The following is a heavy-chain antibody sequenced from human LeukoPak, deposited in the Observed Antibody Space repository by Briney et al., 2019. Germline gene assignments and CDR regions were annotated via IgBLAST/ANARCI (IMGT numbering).Heavy chain of an antibody. CDR2: IRGDSSLT. CDR1: GFAFSSDA. D-gene: IGHD6-13*01. J-gene: IGHJ4*02. CDR3: AKGRFSSSTFDY. Sequence: GSLRLSCAGSGFAFSSDAMSWVRQAPGRGLEFVSLIRGDSSLTEYADSVKGRFSISRDNSKNTLYLQMNSLRAEDTAVYYCAKGRFSSSTFDYWGQGTLVTVSS. V-gene: IGHV3-23*01.